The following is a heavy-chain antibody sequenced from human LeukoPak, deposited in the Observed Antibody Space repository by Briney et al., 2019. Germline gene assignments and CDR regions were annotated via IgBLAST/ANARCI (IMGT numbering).Heavy chain of an antibody. D-gene: IGHD3-9*01. Sequence: PSETLSLTCTVSSGSIATVSYYWGWIRQPPGKALEYIGSMYYSGSTYYNPSLKSRVTISVDTSKNQLSLKLSSVTAADTAVYYCARLPDYDLLTSYPLDYWGQGTLVTVSS. CDR1: SGSIATVSYY. CDR3: ARLPDYDLLTSYPLDY. CDR2: MYYSGST. J-gene: IGHJ4*02. V-gene: IGHV4-39*01.